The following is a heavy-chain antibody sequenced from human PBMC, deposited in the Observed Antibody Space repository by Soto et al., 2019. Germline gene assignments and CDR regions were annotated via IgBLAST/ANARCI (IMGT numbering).Heavy chain of an antibody. CDR3: ARGHCSGGSCPNYYYYMDV. D-gene: IGHD2-15*01. CDR2: INSDGSGT. CDR1: GFTFSSYW. V-gene: IGHV3-74*01. Sequence: GGSLRLSCAASGFTFSSYWMHWVRQAPGKGLVWVSRINSDGSGTSYADSVRGRFTISRDNAKNTLYLQMNSLRAEDTAVYYCARGHCSGGSCPNYYYYMDVWGKGTTVTVSS. J-gene: IGHJ6*03.